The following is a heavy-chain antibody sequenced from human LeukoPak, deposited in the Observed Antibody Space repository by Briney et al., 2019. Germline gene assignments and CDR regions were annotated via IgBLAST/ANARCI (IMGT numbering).Heavy chain of an antibody. CDR2: IKQDASET. Sequence: GGSLRLSCAASGFTFSSFWMHWVRQAPGKGLEWVANIKQDASETYYVDSVKGRFTISRDNAKNSLYLQMNSLRVEDTAVYYCAGGTGFLFENWGQGTLVAVSS. D-gene: IGHD3/OR15-3a*01. CDR1: GFTFSSFW. V-gene: IGHV3-7*05. J-gene: IGHJ4*02. CDR3: AGGTGFLFEN.